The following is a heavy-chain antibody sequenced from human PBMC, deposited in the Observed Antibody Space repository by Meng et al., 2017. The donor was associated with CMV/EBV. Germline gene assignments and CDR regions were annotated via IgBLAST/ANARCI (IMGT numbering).Heavy chain of an antibody. CDR2: ISSSGSTI. V-gene: IGHV3-11*04. CDR1: GFTFSDYY. CDR3: AKEGTGRVTAVGATLFDY. J-gene: IGHJ4*02. D-gene: IGHD1-26*01. Sequence: GESLKISCAASGFTFSDYYMSWIRQAPGKGLEWVSYISSSGSTIYYADSVKGRFTISRDNSKNTLYLQMNSLRAEDTAVYYCAKEGTGRVTAVGATLFDYWGQGTLVTVSS.